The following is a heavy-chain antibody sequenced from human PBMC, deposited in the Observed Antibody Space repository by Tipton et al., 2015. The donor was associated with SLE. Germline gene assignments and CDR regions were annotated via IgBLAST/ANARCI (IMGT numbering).Heavy chain of an antibody. CDR3: ARVPLIVGATDDDY. CDR2: MNPNSGNT. V-gene: IGHV1-8*01. J-gene: IGHJ4*02. Sequence: QLVQSGAEVKKPGASVKVSCKASGYTFTSYDINWVRQATGQGLEWMGWMNPNSGNTVYAQKFQGRVTMTRNTSISTAYMELSSLRSEDTAVYYCARVPLIVGATDDDYWGQGTLVTVAS. D-gene: IGHD1-26*01. CDR1: GYTFTSYD.